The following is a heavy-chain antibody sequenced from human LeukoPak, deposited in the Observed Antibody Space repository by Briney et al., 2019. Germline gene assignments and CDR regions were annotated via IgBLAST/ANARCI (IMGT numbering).Heavy chain of an antibody. Sequence: SHTLSLTRAISLGSLSKKRFTWDGIRQSPSRGLEWVGRTYFRSKSSNDYAVSRKSRLEIHQETSKNKSSLHFNSVTAEASAVQCYARTYTGYHLLVNDTDVWGQGNTVTVSS. CDR1: LGSLSKKRFT. V-gene: IGHV6-1*01. CDR2: TYFRSKSSN. J-gene: IGHJ6*02. CDR3: ARTYTGYHLLVNDTDV. D-gene: IGHD5-12*01.